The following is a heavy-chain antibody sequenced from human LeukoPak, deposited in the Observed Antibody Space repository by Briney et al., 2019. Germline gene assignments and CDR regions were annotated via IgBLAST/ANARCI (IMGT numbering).Heavy chain of an antibody. V-gene: IGHV4-39*07. CDR3: ARSDGYGLVGI. Sequence: SETLSLTCRVSGVSISSGSNYWGWIRQPPGKTVEWIGSIYSSGSTYYNSSLKSRVIILIDTAKNHFSLNLSSVTAADTAVYYCARSDGYGLVGIWGQGTMVTVSS. J-gene: IGHJ3*02. D-gene: IGHD3-10*01. CDR2: IYSSGST. CDR1: GVSISSGSNY.